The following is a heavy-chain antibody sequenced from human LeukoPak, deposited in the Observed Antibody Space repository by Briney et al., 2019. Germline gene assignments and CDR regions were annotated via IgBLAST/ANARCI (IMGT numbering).Heavy chain of an antibody. J-gene: IGHJ4*02. CDR1: GFTFSSYA. CDR2: ISYDGSNK. Sequence: RGSLRLSCAASGFTFSSYAMHWVRQAPGKGLGWVAVISYDGSNKYYADSVKGRFTISRDNSKNTLYLQMNSLRAEDTAVYYCGREKTNIVGATTGAFDYGGKEPLSTFSS. CDR3: GREKTNIVGATTGAFDY. D-gene: IGHD1-26*01. V-gene: IGHV3-30*04.